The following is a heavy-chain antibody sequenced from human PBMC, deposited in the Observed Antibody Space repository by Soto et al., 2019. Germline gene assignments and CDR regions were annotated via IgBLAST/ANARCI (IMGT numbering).Heavy chain of an antibody. CDR3: ARGDGNYYGSGSYYYD. D-gene: IGHD3-10*01. CDR1: GGSIISADSY. CDR2: IAYSGDT. J-gene: IGHJ4*02. Sequence: SETLSLTCAVSGGSIISADSYWFWIRKHPGKGLEWIGYIAYSGDTYYNPSLRSRVTISADTSENKFSLTLKSVTAADTAVYYCARGDGNYYGSGSYYYDWGQGTLVTVSS. V-gene: IGHV4-31*11.